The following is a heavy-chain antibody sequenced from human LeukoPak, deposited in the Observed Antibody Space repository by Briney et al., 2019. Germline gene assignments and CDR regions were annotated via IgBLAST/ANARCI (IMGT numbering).Heavy chain of an antibody. CDR1: GYTFTSYG. V-gene: IGHV1-18*01. CDR2: ISPYNGNT. Sequence: ASVKVSCKASGYTFTSYGISWVRQAPGQGLEWMGWISPYNGNTNYAQKVQGRVTMTTDTSASTAYMELRSLRSDDTAVYYCARDGWSYDYVWGSYRYPLDYWGQGTLVTVSS. J-gene: IGHJ4*02. CDR3: ARDGWSYDYVWGSYRYPLDY. D-gene: IGHD3-16*02.